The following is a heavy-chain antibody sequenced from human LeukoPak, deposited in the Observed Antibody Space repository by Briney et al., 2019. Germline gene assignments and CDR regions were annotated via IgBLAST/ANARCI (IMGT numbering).Heavy chain of an antibody. CDR1: GFTFSSYA. J-gene: IGHJ4*02. V-gene: IGHV3-23*01. Sequence: PGGSLRPSCAASGFTFSSYAMSWVRQAPGKGLEWVSAISGSGGSTYYANSVKGRFTVSRDNSKNTLYLQVNSLRAEDTAVYYCAKQYRSSPPPFDYWGQGTLVTVSS. CDR3: AKQYRSSPPPFDY. D-gene: IGHD6-13*01. CDR2: ISGSGGST.